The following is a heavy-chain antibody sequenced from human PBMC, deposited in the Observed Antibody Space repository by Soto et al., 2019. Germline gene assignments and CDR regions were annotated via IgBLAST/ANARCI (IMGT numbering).Heavy chain of an antibody. D-gene: IGHD3-10*01. CDR3: AKDYYGSGSRGFFDY. J-gene: IGHJ4*01. V-gene: IGHV3-23*01. CDR1: GFTFSSYA. CDR2: ISGNGGST. Sequence: EVQLLESGGGLVQPGGSLRLSCAASGFTFSSYAMSWVRQAPGKGLEWVSGISGNGGSTYYADSVKGRFTISRDNSKSTLYLQMNSLRAEDTAVYYCAKDYYGSGSRGFFDYWGHGTLVTVSS.